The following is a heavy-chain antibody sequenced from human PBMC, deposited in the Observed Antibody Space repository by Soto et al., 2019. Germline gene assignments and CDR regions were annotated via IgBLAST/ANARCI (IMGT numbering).Heavy chain of an antibody. D-gene: IGHD5-18*01. J-gene: IGHJ4*02. Sequence: SETLSLTCTVSGGSISNYYWSWIRQPPRKGLEWIGYIYYSGSTNYNPSLKSRVTISVDTSKTQFSLKPSSVTAADTAVYYCARGRIQLWYPFDYWGQGTLVTVSS. CDR2: IYYSGST. CDR3: ARGRIQLWYPFDY. V-gene: IGHV4-59*01. CDR1: GGSISNYY.